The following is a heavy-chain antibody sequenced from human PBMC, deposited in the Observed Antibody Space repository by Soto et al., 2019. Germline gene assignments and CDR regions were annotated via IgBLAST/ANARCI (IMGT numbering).Heavy chain of an antibody. CDR3: AKRPNPNGWSIAARYPGDYYYYGMDV. J-gene: IGHJ6*02. D-gene: IGHD6-6*01. CDR2: ISGSGGST. CDR1: GFTFSSYA. Sequence: LRLSCAASGFTFSSYAMSWVRQAPGKGLEWVSAISGSGGSTYYADSVKGRFTISRDNSKNTLYLQMNSLRAEDTAVYYCAKRPNPNGWSIAARYPGDYYYYGMDVWGQGTTVTVSS. V-gene: IGHV3-23*01.